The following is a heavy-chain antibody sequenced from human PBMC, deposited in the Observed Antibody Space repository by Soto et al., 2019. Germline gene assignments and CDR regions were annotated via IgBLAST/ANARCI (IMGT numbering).Heavy chain of an antibody. CDR2: IKSKTDGGTT. CDR1: GFTFSNAW. V-gene: IGHV3-15*07. CDR3: TTSPDYSGYDRTYYYYGMDV. J-gene: IGHJ6*02. Sequence: GGSLRLSCAASGFTFSNAWMNWVRQAPGKGLEWVGRIKSKTDGGTTDYAAPVKGRFTISRDDSKNTLYLQMNSLKTEDTAVYYCTTSPDYSGYDRTYYYYGMDVWGQGTTVTVSS. D-gene: IGHD5-12*01.